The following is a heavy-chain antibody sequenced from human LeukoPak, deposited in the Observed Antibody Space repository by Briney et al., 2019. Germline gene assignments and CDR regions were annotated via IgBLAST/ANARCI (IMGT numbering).Heavy chain of an antibody. D-gene: IGHD6-19*01. J-gene: IGHJ4*02. Sequence: SETLSLTCAVSGASITTRNWWSWLRQPPGKGLEWIGEIYHGGSTNYSPSLKSRVTISVDTSKNQLSLKLSSVTAADTAMYYCARDQWLVLSHWGQGTLVTVSS. V-gene: IGHV4-4*02. CDR3: ARDQWLVLSH. CDR1: GASITTRNW. CDR2: IYHGGST.